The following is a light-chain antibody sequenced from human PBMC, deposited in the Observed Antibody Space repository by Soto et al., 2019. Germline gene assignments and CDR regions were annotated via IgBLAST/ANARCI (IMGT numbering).Light chain of an antibody. V-gene: IGKV3-15*01. J-gene: IGKJ1*01. CDR2: DVS. Sequence: EIVMTQSPATLSVSPGEGVTLSCRASQSVNSKLAWYQQKPGQAPRVLIYDVSRRATGIPARFSGSGSGTESTLTISSLQSEDFAVYWCQQYDTSPPTFGQGAKVEVE. CDR1: QSVNSK. CDR3: QQYDTSPPT.